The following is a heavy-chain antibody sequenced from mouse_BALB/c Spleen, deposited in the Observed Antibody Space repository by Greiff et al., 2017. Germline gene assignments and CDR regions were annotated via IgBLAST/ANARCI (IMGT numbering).Heavy chain of an antibody. J-gene: IGHJ3*01. CDR2: IWRGGST. CDR3: AKKNPETGGFAY. CDR1: GFSLTSYG. V-gene: IGHV2-5-1*01. D-gene: IGHD4-1*01. Sequence: VKLVESGPSLVQPSQSLSITCTVSGFSLTSYGVHWVRQSPGKGLEWLGVIWRGGSTDYNAAFMSRLSITKDNSKSQVFFKMNSLQADDTAIYYCAKKNPETGGFAYWGQGTLVTVSA.